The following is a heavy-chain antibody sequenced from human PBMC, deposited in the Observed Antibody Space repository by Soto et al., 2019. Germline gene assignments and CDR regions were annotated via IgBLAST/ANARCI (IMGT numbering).Heavy chain of an antibody. D-gene: IGHD3-10*01. CDR1: GFTFSSYW. CDR2: IKQDGSEK. Sequence: GGSLRLSCAASGFTFSSYWMSWVRQAPGKGLEWVANIKQDGSEKYYVDSVKGRFTISRYNAKNSLYLQMNSLRAEDTAVYYCARDNYYGSGSYIDYWGQGTLVTVSS. V-gene: IGHV3-7*01. J-gene: IGHJ4*02. CDR3: ARDNYYGSGSYIDY.